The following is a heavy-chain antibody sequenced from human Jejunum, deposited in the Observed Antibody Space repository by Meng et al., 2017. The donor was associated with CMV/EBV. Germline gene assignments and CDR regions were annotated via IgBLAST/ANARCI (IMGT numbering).Heavy chain of an antibody. CDR2: MYYTGSP. J-gene: IGHJ3*02. V-gene: IGHV4-39*07. Sequence: SRRSSTYGGGTGQPPGKGLEWIASMYYTGSPYYNPSLRSRVTLSLDTPKNQISLKLASVTATDTAVYYCARDLGAIAVRLDVFDMWGPGTMVTVSS. D-gene: IGHD2-15*01. CDR1: SRRSSTY. CDR3: ARDLGAIAVRLDVFDM.